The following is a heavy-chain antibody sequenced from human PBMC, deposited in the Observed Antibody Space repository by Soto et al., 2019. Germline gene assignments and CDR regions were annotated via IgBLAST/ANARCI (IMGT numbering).Heavy chain of an antibody. D-gene: IGHD5-12*01. CDR1: GGTFSSYA. V-gene: IGHV1-69*13. J-gene: IGHJ3*02. Sequence: SVKVSCKASGGTFSSYAISWVQQAPEQGLEWMGGIIPIFGTANYAQKFQGRVTITADESTSTAYMELSSRRSEDTAVYYCARDSRSGYDWSYAFDIWGQGTMVTVS. CDR3: ARDSRSGYDWSYAFDI. CDR2: IIPIFGTA.